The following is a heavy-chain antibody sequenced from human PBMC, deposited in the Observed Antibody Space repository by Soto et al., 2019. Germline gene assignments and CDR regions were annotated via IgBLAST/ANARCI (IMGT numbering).Heavy chain of an antibody. V-gene: IGHV3-48*01. CDR1: GFILSDCA. CDR3: ARDLSWGSNRYCYMDV. Sequence: PGGSLRLSCATSGFILSDCAMNWVRQAPGKGLEWVSYISSSSSVIDYADSVKGRFTVSRDNARNSLYLQMNSLRAEDTAVYYCARDLSWGSNRYCYMDVWGKGTTVTVSS. J-gene: IGHJ6*03. D-gene: IGHD3-16*01. CDR2: ISSSSSVI.